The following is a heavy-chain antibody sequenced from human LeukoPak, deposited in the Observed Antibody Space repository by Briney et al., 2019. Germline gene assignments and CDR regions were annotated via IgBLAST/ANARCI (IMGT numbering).Heavy chain of an antibody. CDR1: GGSISSYY. Sequence: PSETLSLTCTVSGGSISSYYWSWIRQPPGKGLEWIGYIYYSGSTNYNPSLKSRVTISVDTSKNQFSLKLSSVTAADTAVYYRARAYSNYHNWFDPWGQGTLVTVSS. V-gene: IGHV4-59*01. J-gene: IGHJ5*02. CDR2: IYYSGST. CDR3: ARAYSNYHNWFDP. D-gene: IGHD4-4*01.